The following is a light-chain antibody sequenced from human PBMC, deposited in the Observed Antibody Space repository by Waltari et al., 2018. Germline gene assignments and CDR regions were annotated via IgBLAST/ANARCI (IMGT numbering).Light chain of an antibody. CDR3: HQHYTTPWT. CDR2: WAS. J-gene: IGKJ1*01. Sequence: DIAMTQSPDSLAVSLGERATINCKSSRGVFYTDNNKNYLTWYQQKPGQPPQLLISWASTRESGVPDRFIGSGSGTDSTLTISSLQAEDVAVYYCHQHYTTPWTFGQGTLVEL. V-gene: IGKV4-1*01. CDR1: RGVFYTDNNKNY.